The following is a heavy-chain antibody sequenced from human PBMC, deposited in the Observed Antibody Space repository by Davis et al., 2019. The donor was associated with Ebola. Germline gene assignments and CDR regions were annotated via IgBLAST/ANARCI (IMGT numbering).Heavy chain of an antibody. CDR3: AKGIVVVVAANYSGMDV. CDR2: INEDGSER. J-gene: IGHJ6*02. Sequence: GESLKISCSTSGFMFTNYWMSWVRQAPGKGLKWVANINEDGSERHYVDSVKGRFTISRDNSKNTLYLQMNSLRAEDTAVYYCAKGIVVVVAANYSGMDVWGQGTTVTVSS. V-gene: IGHV3-7*03. CDR1: GFMFTNYW. D-gene: IGHD2-15*01.